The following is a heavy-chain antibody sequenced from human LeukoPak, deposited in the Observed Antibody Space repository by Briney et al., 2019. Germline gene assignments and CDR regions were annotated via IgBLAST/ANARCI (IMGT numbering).Heavy chain of an antibody. CDR3: AKEPYSGSQLLDY. CDR1: GFTFSSYA. D-gene: IGHD1-26*01. V-gene: IGHV3-30-3*01. Sequence: GGSLRLSCAASGFTFSSYAMSWVRQAPGKGLEWVAVISYDGSNKYYADSVKGRFTISRDNSKNTLYLQMNSLRAEDTAVYYCAKEPYSGSQLLDYWGQGTLVTVSS. J-gene: IGHJ4*02. CDR2: ISYDGSNK.